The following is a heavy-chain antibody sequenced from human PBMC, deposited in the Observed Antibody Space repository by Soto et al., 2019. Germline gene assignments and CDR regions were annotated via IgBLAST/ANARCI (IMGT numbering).Heavy chain of an antibody. J-gene: IGHJ4*02. CDR2: ISGSGGST. CDR3: AKDPGRNCSSTSCYEY. V-gene: IGHV3-23*01. CDR1: GFTFSSYA. Sequence: GGSLRLSCAASGFTFSSYAMSWVRQAPGKGLEWVSAISGSGGSTYYADSVKGRFTISRDNSKNTLYLQMNSLRAEDTAVYYCAKDPGRNCSSTSCYEYWGQGTLVTVSS. D-gene: IGHD2-2*01.